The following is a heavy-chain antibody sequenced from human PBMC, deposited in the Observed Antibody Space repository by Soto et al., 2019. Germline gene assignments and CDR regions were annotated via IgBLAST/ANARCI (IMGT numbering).Heavy chain of an antibody. D-gene: IGHD2-15*01. CDR2: MNPNSGNT. CDR3: ARDGVEVGGPNVFEM. CDR1: GYTFTNYD. Sequence: QVQLVQSGAEVKKPGASVKVSCTASGYTFTNYDINWVRQASGQGLEWMGWMNPNSGNTGYAQKFQGRVTMNRNTPRSPAYMELGGLRSGHMAGYCYARDGVEVGGPNVFEMWGQETMVTVSS. V-gene: IGHV1-8*01. J-gene: IGHJ3*02.